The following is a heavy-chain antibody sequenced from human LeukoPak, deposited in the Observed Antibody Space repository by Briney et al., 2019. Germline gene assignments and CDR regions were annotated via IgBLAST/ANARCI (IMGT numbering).Heavy chain of an antibody. J-gene: IGHJ4*02. CDR3: ARARTDGDYFFDY. V-gene: IGHV3-74*01. CDR2: INSDGSST. Sequence: PGGSLRLSCAASGFTFSSYWMHWVRQAPGKGLVWVSRINSDGSSTSYADSVKGRFTISRDNAKNTLYLQMNSLRAEDTAVYYCARARTDGDYFFDYWGQGTLVTVSS. CDR1: GFTFSSYW. D-gene: IGHD4-17*01.